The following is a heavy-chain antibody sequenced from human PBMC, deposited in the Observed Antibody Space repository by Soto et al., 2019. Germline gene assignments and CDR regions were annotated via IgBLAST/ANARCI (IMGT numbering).Heavy chain of an antibody. D-gene: IGHD1-7*01. CDR2: TYYRSKWYN. Sequence: QALSLALAISGGSVSSNSAAWNWIRHSPSRGLEWLGRTYYRSKWYNDYAVSVKSRITINPDTSKNQFSLQLNSVTPEDTAVYYCARVNYKNNWNYINPPDYWRQGTLVTVSS. J-gene: IGHJ4*02. CDR3: ARVNYKNNWNYINPPDY. V-gene: IGHV6-1*01. CDR1: GGSVSSNSAA.